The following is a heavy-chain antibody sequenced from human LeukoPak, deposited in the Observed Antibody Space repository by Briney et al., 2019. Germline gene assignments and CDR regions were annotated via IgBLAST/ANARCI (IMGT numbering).Heavy chain of an antibody. CDR2: ISSSSSYI. D-gene: IGHD3-10*01. CDR3: ARVGEPWYDYGSGSPIDY. CDR1: GFTFSSYS. Sequence: GGSLRLSCAASGFTFSSYSMNWVRQAPGKGLEWVSSISSSSSYIYYADSVKGRFTISRDNAKNSLYLQMNSLRAEDTAVYYCARVGEPWYDYGSGSPIDYWGQGTLVTVSS. V-gene: IGHV3-21*01. J-gene: IGHJ4*02.